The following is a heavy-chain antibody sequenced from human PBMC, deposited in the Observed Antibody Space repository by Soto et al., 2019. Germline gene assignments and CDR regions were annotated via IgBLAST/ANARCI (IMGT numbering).Heavy chain of an antibody. CDR3: ARDREGLDAFDI. Sequence: SLRLSCAASGFTFSSYSMNWVRQAPGKGLEWVSSISSSSSYIYYADSVKGRFTISRDNAKNSLYLQMNSLRAEDTAVYYCARDREGLDAFDIWGQGTMVTVSS. J-gene: IGHJ3*02. V-gene: IGHV3-21*01. CDR2: ISSSSSYI. CDR1: GFTFSSYS.